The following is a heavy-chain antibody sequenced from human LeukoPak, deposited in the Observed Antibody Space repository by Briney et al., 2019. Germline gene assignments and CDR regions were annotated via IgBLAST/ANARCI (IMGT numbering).Heavy chain of an antibody. Sequence: KPSETPSLTCTGSGGSISSYYWSWIRQPPGKGLEWIGYIYYSGSTNYNPPLKSRVTISVDTSKNQFSLKLRSVTAADTAVYYCARGVWFGELWGQGTLVTVSS. J-gene: IGHJ4*02. CDR1: GGSISSYY. CDR3: ARGVWFGEL. CDR2: IYYSGST. D-gene: IGHD3-10*01. V-gene: IGHV4-59*01.